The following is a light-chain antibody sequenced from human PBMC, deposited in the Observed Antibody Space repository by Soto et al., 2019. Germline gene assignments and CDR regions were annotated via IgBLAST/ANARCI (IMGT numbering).Light chain of an antibody. J-gene: IGKJ1*01. Sequence: EIVLTQSPATLSLSPGERATLSCRASQSVSSNLAWYQQKPGQAPSLLIYDASNRATGIPARFSGSGSGTDFTLTISSLEPEDFAVYYCQQRSDWPRTFGQGTTVEIK. V-gene: IGKV3-11*01. CDR2: DAS. CDR1: QSVSSN. CDR3: QQRSDWPRT.